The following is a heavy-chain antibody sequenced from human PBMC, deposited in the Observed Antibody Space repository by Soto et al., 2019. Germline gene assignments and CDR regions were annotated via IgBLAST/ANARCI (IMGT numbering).Heavy chain of an antibody. CDR2: IYYSGST. Sequence: SETLSLTCTVSGCSISSGDYYWSWIRQPPGKGLEWIGYIYYSGSTYYNPSLKSRVTISVDTSKNQFSLKLSSVTAADTAVYYCARIVATTEPKIDYWGQGTLVTVSS. CDR3: ARIVATTEPKIDY. V-gene: IGHV4-30-4*01. CDR1: GCSISSGDYY. J-gene: IGHJ4*02. D-gene: IGHD5-12*01.